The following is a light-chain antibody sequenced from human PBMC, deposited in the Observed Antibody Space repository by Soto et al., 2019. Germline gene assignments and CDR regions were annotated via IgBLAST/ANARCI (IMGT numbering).Light chain of an antibody. Sequence: DIQLTQSPSFLSASVGDRVTITCRAGQGISSYLAWYQQKPGKAPKLLIYAASTLQSGVPSRFSGSGSGTEFTLRISSLQPEDFATYYCQQLNTYPWTFGQGTKVEIK. V-gene: IGKV1-9*01. CDR1: QGISSY. CDR2: AAS. J-gene: IGKJ1*01. CDR3: QQLNTYPWT.